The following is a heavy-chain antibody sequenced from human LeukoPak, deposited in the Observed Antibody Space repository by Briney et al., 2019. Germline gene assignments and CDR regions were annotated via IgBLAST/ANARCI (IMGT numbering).Heavy chain of an antibody. CDR1: GYTFTSYA. CDR3: ARVGGLYYYDSSGYYRHFDY. CDR2: INAGNGNT. V-gene: IGHV1-3*01. Sequence: ASVKVSCKASGYTFTSYAMHWVRQAPGQRLEWMGWINAGNGNTKYSQKFQGRVTITRDTSASTAYMELSSLRSEDTAVNYCARVGGLYYYDSSGYYRHFDYWGQGTLVTVSS. D-gene: IGHD3-22*01. J-gene: IGHJ4*02.